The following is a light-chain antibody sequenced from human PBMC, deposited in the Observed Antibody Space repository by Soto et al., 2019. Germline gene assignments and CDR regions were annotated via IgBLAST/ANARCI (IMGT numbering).Light chain of an antibody. Sequence: EIVLTQSPATLTLSPGERATLSFMASQSAGTNLAWYQQKPGQAPRLLIHGAFTRATGIPARFSGSGSGTEFTLTISSLQSEDFAVFYCQQYNQWPITFGQGTRLEIK. CDR1: QSAGTN. CDR2: GAF. V-gene: IGKV3-15*01. CDR3: QQYNQWPIT. J-gene: IGKJ5*01.